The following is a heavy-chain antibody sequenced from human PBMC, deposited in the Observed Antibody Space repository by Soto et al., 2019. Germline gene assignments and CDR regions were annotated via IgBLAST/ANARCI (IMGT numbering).Heavy chain of an antibody. CDR3: ARDQAMAQFDY. V-gene: IGHV1-18*01. CDR1: GYTFTSYG. Sequence: QVQLVQSGAEVKKPGASVKVSCKASGYTFTSYGISWVRQAPGQGLEWMGWNNAYNSNTKYAQKLQGRVTMTTDTSTSTAYMELRSLRSDDPAVYYCARDQAMAQFDYWGQGTLVTVSS. J-gene: IGHJ4*02. D-gene: IGHD5-18*01. CDR2: NNAYNSNT.